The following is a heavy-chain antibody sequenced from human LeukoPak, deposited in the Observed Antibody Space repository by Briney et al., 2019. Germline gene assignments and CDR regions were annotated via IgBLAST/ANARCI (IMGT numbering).Heavy chain of an antibody. J-gene: IGHJ5*02. CDR3: ASSGYSYGYVGWFDP. CDR1: GFTFSSYE. CDR2: ISSSGGTI. Sequence: PGGSLRLSCAASGFTFSSYEMNWVRHAPGKWLEWVSYISSSGGTIYYADSVKGRFTISRDNAKNSLYLQMNSLRAEDTAVYYCASSGYSYGYVGWFDPWGQGTLVTVSS. V-gene: IGHV3-48*03. D-gene: IGHD5-18*01.